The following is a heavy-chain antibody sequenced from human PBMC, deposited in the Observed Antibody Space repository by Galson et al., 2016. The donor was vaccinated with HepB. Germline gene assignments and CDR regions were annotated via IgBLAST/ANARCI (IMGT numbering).Heavy chain of an antibody. CDR1: GPGFKGYG. CDR2: IDGEGHTT. Sequence: SLRLSCAVSGPGFKGYGMSWVRQAPGKGLQWVSDIDGEGHTTHHADSVKGRYTISRDNSKNTVYLQLNSLRAEDTAFFYCVCPTSDFDYWGQGTLVTVSS. V-gene: IGHV3-NL1*01. CDR3: VCPTSDFDY. J-gene: IGHJ4*02.